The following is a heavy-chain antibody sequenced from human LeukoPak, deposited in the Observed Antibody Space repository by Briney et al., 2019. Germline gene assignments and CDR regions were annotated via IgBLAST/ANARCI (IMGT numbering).Heavy chain of an antibody. D-gene: IGHD3-10*01. J-gene: IGHJ2*01. CDR3: AREPVLLWFGESRYFDL. V-gene: IGHV3-20*04. Sequence: GGSLRLSCAASGFTFDDYGMSWVRQAPGKGLEWVSGINWNGGSTGYADSVKGRFTISRDNAKNSLYLQMNSLRAEDTALYYCAREPVLLWFGESRYFDLWGRGTLVTVSS. CDR1: GFTFDDYG. CDR2: INWNGGST.